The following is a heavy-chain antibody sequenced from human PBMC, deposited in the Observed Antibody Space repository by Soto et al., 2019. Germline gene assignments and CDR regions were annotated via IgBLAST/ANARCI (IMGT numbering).Heavy chain of an antibody. D-gene: IGHD2-2*01. CDR2: ISSSSSTI. J-gene: IGHJ6*03. V-gene: IGHV3-48*01. CDR1: GFTFSSYS. CDR3: ARVPGDVVVPAPHYMDV. Sequence: GGSLRLSCAASGFTFSSYSMNWVRQAPGKGLEWVSYISSSSSTIYYADSVKGRFTISRDNAKNSLYLQMNSLRAEDTAVYYCARVPGDVVVPAPHYMDVWGKGTTVTVSS.